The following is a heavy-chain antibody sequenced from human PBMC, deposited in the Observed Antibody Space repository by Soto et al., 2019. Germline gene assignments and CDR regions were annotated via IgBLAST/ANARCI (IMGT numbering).Heavy chain of an antibody. CDR2: MHHSGRT. Sequence: QVQLQQWGAGLLKPSETLSLTCAVYGGSLSGYYWSWIRQPPGKGLEWIGEMHHSGRTNHNPSLKSRVTTSVDTSKNQFSLRLSSVTAADTAVYYCARGRQASLAHGGDGVDPWGQGILVTVSS. J-gene: IGHJ5*02. D-gene: IGHD3-3*02. V-gene: IGHV4-34*01. CDR1: GGSLSGYY. CDR3: ARGRQASLAHGGDGVDP.